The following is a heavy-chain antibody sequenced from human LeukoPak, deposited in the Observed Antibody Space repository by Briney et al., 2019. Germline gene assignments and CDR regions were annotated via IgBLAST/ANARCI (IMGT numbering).Heavy chain of an antibody. CDR1: GGSFSGYY. D-gene: IGHD1-26*01. CDR3: AREGGGSYPGVVDY. J-gene: IGHJ4*02. V-gene: IGHV4-34*01. CDR2: INHSGST. Sequence: SETLSLTCAVYGGSFSGYYWSWIRQPPGKGLEWIGEINHSGSTNYNPSPKSRVTISVDTSKNQFSLKLSSETAADTAVYYCAREGGGSYPGVVDYWGQGTLVTVSS.